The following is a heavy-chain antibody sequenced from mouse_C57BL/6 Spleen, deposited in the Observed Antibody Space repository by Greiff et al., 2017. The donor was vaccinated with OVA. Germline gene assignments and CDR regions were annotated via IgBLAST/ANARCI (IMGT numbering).Heavy chain of an antibody. CDR1: GFTFTAYY. J-gene: IGHJ4*01. CDR2: IRNKANGYRT. CDR3: TRYSPPQINAVVAPYAMDY. Sequence: EVKLMESGGGLVLPGGSLSLSCAASGFTFTAYYMSWVRQPPGKALEWLGFIRNKANGYRTEYSASVKCRFTISRDNSQSILYLQRNALRAEDSATYNCTRYSPPQINAVVAPYAMDYWGQGASVTVSS. D-gene: IGHD1-1*01. V-gene: IGHV7-3*01.